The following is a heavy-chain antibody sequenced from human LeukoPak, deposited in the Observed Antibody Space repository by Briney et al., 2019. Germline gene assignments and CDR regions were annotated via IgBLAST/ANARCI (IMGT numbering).Heavy chain of an antibody. V-gene: IGHV4-34*01. J-gene: IGHJ4*02. CDR2: INHSGST. CDR1: GGSFSGYY. Sequence: SETLSLTCAVYGGSFSGYYWSWIRKPPGKGLEWIGEINHSGSTNYNPSLKSRVTISVDTSKNQFSLKLSSVTAADTAVYYCARRDSWTNFDYWGQGTLVTVSS. D-gene: IGHD6-13*01. CDR3: ARRDSWTNFDY.